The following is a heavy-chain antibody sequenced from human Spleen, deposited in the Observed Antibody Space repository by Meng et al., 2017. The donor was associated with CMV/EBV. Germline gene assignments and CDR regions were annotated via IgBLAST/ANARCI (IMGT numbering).Heavy chain of an antibody. J-gene: IGHJ4*02. CDR3: VSDDVGGGFDY. D-gene: IGHD1-26*01. V-gene: IGHV4-38-2*01. CDR2: VYQSGST. CDR1: GYSISSGYY. Sequence: SQTLSLTCGVSGYSISSGYYWGWIRQPPGKGLEWIGSVYQSGSTYHNPPLKSRVTISVDTSKNQFSLKLTSVTAADTAVYYCVSDDVGGGFDYWGQGTLVTVSS.